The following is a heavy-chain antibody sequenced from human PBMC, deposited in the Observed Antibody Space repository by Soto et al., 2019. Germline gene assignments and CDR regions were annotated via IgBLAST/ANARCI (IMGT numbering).Heavy chain of an antibody. CDR3: AKDTGYYDFWSGFGTSDY. V-gene: IGHV3-30*18. CDR1: GFTFSSYG. D-gene: IGHD3-3*01. J-gene: IGHJ4*02. Sequence: GGSLRLSCAASGFTFSSYGMHWVRQAPGKGLEWVAVISYDGSNKYYADSVKGRFTISRDNSKNTLYLQMNSLRAEDTAVYYCAKDTGYYDFWSGFGTSDYWGQGTLVTVSS. CDR2: ISYDGSNK.